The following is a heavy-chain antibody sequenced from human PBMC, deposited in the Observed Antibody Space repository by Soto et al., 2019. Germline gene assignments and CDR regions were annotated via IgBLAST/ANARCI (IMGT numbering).Heavy chain of an antibody. CDR2: INPNSGGT. CDR3: ARDVGYCSGGSCYPENYFDY. V-gene: IGHV1-2*04. D-gene: IGHD2-15*01. CDR1: GYTFTGYY. J-gene: IGHJ4*02. Sequence: ASVKVSCKASGYTFTGYYMHWVRQAPGQRLEWKGWINPNSGGTNYAQKFQGWVTMTRDTSISTAYMELSRLRSDDTAVYYCARDVGYCSGGSCYPENYFDYWGQGTLVTVSS.